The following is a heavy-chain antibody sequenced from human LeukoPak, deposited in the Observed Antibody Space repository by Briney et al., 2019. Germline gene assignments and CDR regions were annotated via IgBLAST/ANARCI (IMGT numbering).Heavy chain of an antibody. CDR3: ARGDTTTVTTMGY. V-gene: IGHV4-59*01. CDR2: FYYSGST. J-gene: IGHJ4*02. CDR1: GGSISSYY. D-gene: IGHD4-17*01. Sequence: SETLSLTCSVSGGSISSYYWSWIRQPPGKGLEWIGYFYYSGSTNYNPSLKSRVSISVDTAKNQLSLMLRSVTTADTAVYYCARGDTTTVTTMGYWGQGTLVTVSS.